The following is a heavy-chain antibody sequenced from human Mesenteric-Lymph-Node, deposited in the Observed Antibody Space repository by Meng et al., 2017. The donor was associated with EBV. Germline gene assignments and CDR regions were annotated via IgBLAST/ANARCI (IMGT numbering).Heavy chain of an antibody. D-gene: IGHD4-17*01. Sequence: QLQLQASGSGLVTPSQTLSLTCTVSGGSVNSGGYSWSWIRQSPEKGLEWIGYVHHSGLTYYNPSLETRVIISLERSKNQFSLKLTSVTAADTAVYYCAGGDYVNQFNYWGQGTLVTVSS. V-gene: IGHV4-30-2*06. J-gene: IGHJ4*02. CDR1: GGSVNSGGYS. CDR3: AGGDYVNQFNY. CDR2: VHHSGLT.